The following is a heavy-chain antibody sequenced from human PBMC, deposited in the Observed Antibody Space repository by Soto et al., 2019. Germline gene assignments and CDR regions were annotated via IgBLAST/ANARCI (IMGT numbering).Heavy chain of an antibody. V-gene: IGHV1-46*01. Sequence: GASVKVSCKASGYTFTSYYMHWVRQAPGQGLEWMGIINPSGGSTSYAQKFQGRVTMTRDTSTSTVYMELSSLRSEDTAVYYCARDNRGVTMVRGVMKDYYYYYGMDVWGQGTTVTVSS. CDR1: GYTFTSYY. CDR3: ARDNRGVTMVRGVMKDYYYYYGMDV. D-gene: IGHD3-10*01. J-gene: IGHJ6*02. CDR2: INPSGGST.